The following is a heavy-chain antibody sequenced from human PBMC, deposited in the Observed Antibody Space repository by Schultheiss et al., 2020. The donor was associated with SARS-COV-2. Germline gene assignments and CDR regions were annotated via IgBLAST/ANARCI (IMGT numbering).Heavy chain of an antibody. CDR1: GGSISSYY. CDR3: ARHVYPIVGATTPWAFDI. V-gene: IGHV4-4*07. D-gene: IGHD1-26*01. Sequence: SQTLSLTCTVSGGSISSYYWSWIRQPAGKGLEWIGRIYTSGSTNYNPSLKSRVTMSVDTSKNQFSLKLSSVTAADTAVYYCARHVYPIVGATTPWAFDIWGQGTMVTVSS. CDR2: IYTSGST. J-gene: IGHJ3*02.